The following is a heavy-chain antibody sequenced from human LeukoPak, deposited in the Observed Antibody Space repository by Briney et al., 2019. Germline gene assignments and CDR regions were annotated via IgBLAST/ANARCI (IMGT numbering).Heavy chain of an antibody. D-gene: IGHD6-19*01. Sequence: PGGSLRLSCVASGFSFGTFGMNWVRQAPGKGLEWVSYISSSSSTIYYADSVKGRFTISRDNAKNSLYLQMNSLRAEDTAVYYCARSRRAQWLVHYYYYGMDVWGQGTTVTVSS. V-gene: IGHV3-48*04. CDR1: GFSFGTFG. J-gene: IGHJ6*02. CDR2: ISSSSSTI. CDR3: ARSRRAQWLVHYYYYGMDV.